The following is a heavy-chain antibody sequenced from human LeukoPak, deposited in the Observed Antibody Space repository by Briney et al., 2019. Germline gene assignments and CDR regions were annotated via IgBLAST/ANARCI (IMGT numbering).Heavy chain of an antibody. V-gene: IGHV4-4*02. CDR2: MYHTGTT. CDR3: AMTAHASSWYAY. CDR1: GHSISDNFW. D-gene: IGHD6-13*01. J-gene: IGHJ4*02. Sequence: SETLSLTCTVPGHSISDNFWWAWVRQPPGKGLEWVGEMYHTGTTHYNPSLKGRVTLSLDKSKSQFSLKLNSVTAADAAVYFCAMTAHASSWYAYWGQGSLVTVSS.